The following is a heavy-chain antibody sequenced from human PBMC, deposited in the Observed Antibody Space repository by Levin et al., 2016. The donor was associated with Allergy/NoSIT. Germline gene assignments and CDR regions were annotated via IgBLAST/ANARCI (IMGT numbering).Heavy chain of an antibody. CDR1: GFTFSSYA. J-gene: IGHJ6*02. D-gene: IGHD6-13*01. CDR3: AKENPSSWYSSYYYYGMDV. Sequence: GGPLRLSCAASGFTFSSYAMSWVRQAPGKGLEWVSAISGSGGSTYYADSVKGRFTISRDNSKNTLYLQMNSLRAEDTAVYYCAKENPSSWYSSYYYYGMDVWGQGTTVTVSS. V-gene: IGHV3-23*01. CDR2: ISGSGGST.